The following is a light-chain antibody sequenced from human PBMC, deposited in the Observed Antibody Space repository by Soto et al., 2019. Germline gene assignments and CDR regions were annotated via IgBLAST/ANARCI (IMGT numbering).Light chain of an antibody. J-gene: IGLJ1*01. CDR1: SSDVGGYNY. CDR2: XVS. CDR3: XSYAGSNNFYV. V-gene: IGLV2-8*01. Sequence: QSALTQPPSASGSPGQSVTISCTGTSSDVGGYNYVSWYQQHPGKAPKFMIYXVSXXXXXVPDRFXGSKSGNTXSXTVXGXXXXXXXXXYCXSYAGSNNFYVFGTGTKLTVL.